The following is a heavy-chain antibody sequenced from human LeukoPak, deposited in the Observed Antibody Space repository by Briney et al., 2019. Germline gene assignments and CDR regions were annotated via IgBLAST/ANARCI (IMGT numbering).Heavy chain of an antibody. D-gene: IGHD3-3*01. CDR3: ARSTGFGYDFWSGPLYYFDY. Sequence: PSETLSLTCAVHGGSFSGYYWSWIRQPPGKGLEWIGEINHSGSTNYNPSLKSRVTISVDTSKNQFSLKLSSVTAADTAVYYCARSTGFGYDFWSGPLYYFDYWGQGTLVTVSS. J-gene: IGHJ4*02. CDR2: INHSGST. CDR1: GGSFSGYY. V-gene: IGHV4-34*01.